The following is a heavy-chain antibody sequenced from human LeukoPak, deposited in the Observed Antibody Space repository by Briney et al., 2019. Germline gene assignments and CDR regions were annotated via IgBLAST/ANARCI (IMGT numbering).Heavy chain of an antibody. Sequence: GASVPVSCKACGYTFLDCYMHGLGPPPGQGLAGMGWINPTSGGTNHEQKFQDRVTMIRGTSISTAYTELSSRRSDEPAVNYCSRYEGKGWGIAANLVDYWGQGNLGTVSS. CDR3: SRYEGKGWGIAANLVDY. V-gene: IGHV1-2*02. CDR2: INPTSGGT. D-gene: IGHD3-16*01. J-gene: IGHJ4*02. CDR1: GYTFLDCY.